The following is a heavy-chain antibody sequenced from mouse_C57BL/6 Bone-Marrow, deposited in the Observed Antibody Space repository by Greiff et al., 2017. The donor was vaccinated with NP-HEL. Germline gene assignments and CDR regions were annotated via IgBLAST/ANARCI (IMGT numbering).Heavy chain of an antibody. Sequence: VQGVESGAELMKPGASVKLSCKATGYTFTGYWIEWVKQRPGNGLEWIGEILPGSGSNNYNEKFKGKATFTADTSSNTAYMQLSSLTTDDSAIYYCARRTTVVAVDYWGQGTTLTVSS. CDR3: ARRTTVVAVDY. V-gene: IGHV1-9*01. CDR2: ILPGSGSN. J-gene: IGHJ2*01. CDR1: GYTFTGYW. D-gene: IGHD1-1*01.